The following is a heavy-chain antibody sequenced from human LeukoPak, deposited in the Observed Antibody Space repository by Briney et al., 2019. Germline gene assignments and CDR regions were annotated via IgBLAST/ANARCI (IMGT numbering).Heavy chain of an antibody. CDR1: GFTFSSYG. CDR2: ISYDGSNK. D-gene: IGHD3-22*01. Sequence: GRSLRLSCAASGFTFSSYGMHWVRQAPGKGLEWVAVISYDGSNKYYADSVKGRFTISRDNSKNTLYLQMNSLRAEDAAVYYCAKGDSSGYYFPSFRFDPWAREPWSPSPQ. J-gene: IGHJ5*02. CDR3: AKGDSSGYYFPSFRFDP. V-gene: IGHV3-30*18.